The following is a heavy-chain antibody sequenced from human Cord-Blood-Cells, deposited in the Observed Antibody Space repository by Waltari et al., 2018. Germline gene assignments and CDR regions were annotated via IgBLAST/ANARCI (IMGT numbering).Heavy chain of an antibody. CDR2: IIPIFGTA. D-gene: IGHD5-12*01. V-gene: IGHV1-69*01. Sequence: QVQLVQSGAEVKKPGSSVTVSCTASGGTFISYALSWLRQAPGQGLEWMGGIIPIFGTANYAQKFQGRVTITADESTSTAYMELSSLRSEDTAVYYCASGVATMVDYYGMDVWGQGTTVTVSS. CDR3: ASGVATMVDYYGMDV. J-gene: IGHJ6*02. CDR1: GGTFISYA.